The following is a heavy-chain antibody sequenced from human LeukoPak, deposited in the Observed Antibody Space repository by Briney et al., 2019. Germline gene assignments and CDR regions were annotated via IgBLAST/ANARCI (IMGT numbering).Heavy chain of an antibody. D-gene: IGHD2-2*01. Sequence: SETLSLTCTVSGGSISSYYWSWIRQPPGKGLEWIGYIYYSGSTNYNPSLKSRVTISVDTSKDQFSLKLSSVTAADTAVYYCARGGDIVVVPADPDNWFDPWGQGTLVTVSS. V-gene: IGHV4-59*01. J-gene: IGHJ5*02. CDR1: GGSISSYY. CDR2: IYYSGST. CDR3: ARGGDIVVVPADPDNWFDP.